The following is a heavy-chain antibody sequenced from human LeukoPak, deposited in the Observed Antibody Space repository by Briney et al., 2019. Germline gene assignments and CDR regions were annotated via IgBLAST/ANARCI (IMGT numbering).Heavy chain of an antibody. CDR1: GFNFDEYA. CDR2: MGGGDDER. V-gene: IGHV3-23*01. D-gene: IGHD3-10*01. Sequence: GGSLRLSCEASGFNFDEYAMSWVRQAPGKWLEWVATMGGGDDERYYGDAVKGRFTISRDNSKDTLFLQMVSLKAEDSAVYYCAKGRGGSGSYAYYFDYWGQGTLVTVSS. CDR3: AKGRGGSGSYAYYFDY. J-gene: IGHJ4*02.